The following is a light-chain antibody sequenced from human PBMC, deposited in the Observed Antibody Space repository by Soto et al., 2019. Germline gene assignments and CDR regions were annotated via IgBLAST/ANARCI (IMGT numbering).Light chain of an antibody. Sequence: EIVLTQSPATLSLSPGERATLSCRASKSVSSYLAWYQQKPGPAPRLLIYDASNRATGIPARFSGSGSGTDCTLTIISLGPEDFAVEYCQQRRDWPRTFGGGTKVEIK. V-gene: IGKV3-11*01. CDR2: DAS. CDR3: QQRRDWPRT. CDR1: KSVSSY. J-gene: IGKJ4*01.